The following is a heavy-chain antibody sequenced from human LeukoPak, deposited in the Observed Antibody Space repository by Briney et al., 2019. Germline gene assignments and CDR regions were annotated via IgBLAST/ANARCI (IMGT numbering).Heavy chain of an antibody. Sequence: PGGSLRLPCAASGFTFSSYWMNWVRQAPGKGLEWVANINQDGSEKYYVDSVKGRFTISRDNGKNSLYLQLNSLRAEDTAVYYCAREGPGEYFDYWGQGTLVTVSS. CDR1: GFTFSSYW. J-gene: IGHJ4*02. V-gene: IGHV3-7*01. D-gene: IGHD3-10*01. CDR2: INQDGSEK. CDR3: AREGPGEYFDY.